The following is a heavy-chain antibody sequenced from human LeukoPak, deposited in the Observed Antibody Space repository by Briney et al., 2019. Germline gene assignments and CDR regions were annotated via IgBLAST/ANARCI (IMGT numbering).Heavy chain of an antibody. D-gene: IGHD6-19*01. CDR2: ITTSGSST. J-gene: IGHJ4*02. V-gene: IGHV3-11*01. CDR3: AREAGSGAWYKDN. CDR1: GFTFSDHH. Sequence: GGSLRLSCAASGFTFSDHHMSWIRQAPGKGLEWISYITTSGSSTYYADSLKGRFTISRDDAKNSLYLQMDSLRVEDTAVYYCAREAGSGAWYKDNWGPGTQVTVSS.